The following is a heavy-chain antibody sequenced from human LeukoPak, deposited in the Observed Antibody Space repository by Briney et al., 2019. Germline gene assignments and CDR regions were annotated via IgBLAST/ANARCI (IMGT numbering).Heavy chain of an antibody. Sequence: GGSLRLSCAASGFTFSSYGMHWVRQAPGKGLEWVAVISYDGSNKYYADSVKGRFTISRDNSKNTLYLQMNSQRAEDTAVYYCAKALVGLEADYWGQGTLVTVSS. V-gene: IGHV3-30*18. CDR2: ISYDGSNK. CDR1: GFTFSSYG. D-gene: IGHD1-26*01. CDR3: AKALVGLEADY. J-gene: IGHJ4*02.